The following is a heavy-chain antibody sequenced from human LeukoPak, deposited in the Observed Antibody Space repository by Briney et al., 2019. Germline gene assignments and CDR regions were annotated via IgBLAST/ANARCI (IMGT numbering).Heavy chain of an antibody. J-gene: IGHJ3*02. CDR1: GGTFSSYT. V-gene: IGHV1-69*02. CDR2: IIPILGIA. Sequence: EASVKVPCKASGGTFSSYTISWVRQAPGQGLEWMGRIIPILGIANYAQKFQGRVTITADKSTSTAYMELSSLRSEDTAVYYCARVPWAGGAFDIWGQGTMVTVSS. CDR3: ARVPWAGGAFDI. D-gene: IGHD2-8*02.